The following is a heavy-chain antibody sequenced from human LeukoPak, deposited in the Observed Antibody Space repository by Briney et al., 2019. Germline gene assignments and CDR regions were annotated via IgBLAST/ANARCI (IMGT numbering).Heavy chain of an antibody. CDR3: ARSQLQYCSTTSCYVFDS. V-gene: IGHV3-30*19. CDR2: ISFDGSEK. Sequence: GRSLRLSCVTSGFTFSAYGLHWVRQAPGKGLEWVAVISFDGSEKYYADSVKGRFTISTDYSRNTLYLEMRSLRADDTAVYFCARSQLQYCSTTSCYVFDSWGQGTLVTVSS. J-gene: IGHJ4*02. D-gene: IGHD2-2*01. CDR1: GFTFSAYG.